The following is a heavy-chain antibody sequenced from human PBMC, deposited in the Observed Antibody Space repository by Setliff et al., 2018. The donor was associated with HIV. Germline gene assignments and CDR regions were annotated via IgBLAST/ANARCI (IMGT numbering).Heavy chain of an antibody. D-gene: IGHD6-19*01. V-gene: IGHV4-59*01. J-gene: IGHJ6*03. CDR3: ARGYPGIAVAGLSYYYYYYMDV. Sequence: SETLSLTCTVSGGSISSYYWSWIRQPPGKGLEWIGYIYYSGSTNHNPSLKSRVTISVDTSKNQFSLKLSSVTAADTAVYYCARGYPGIAVAGLSYYYYYYMDVWGKGTTVTVSS. CDR2: IYYSGST. CDR1: GGSISSYY.